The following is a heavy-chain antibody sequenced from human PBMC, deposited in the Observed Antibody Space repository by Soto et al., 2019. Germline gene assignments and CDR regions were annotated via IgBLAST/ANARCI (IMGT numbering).Heavy chain of an antibody. J-gene: IGHJ4*02. V-gene: IGHV3-21*01. D-gene: IGHD1-7*01. CDR1: GFTFSSYS. CDR2: ISSSSSYI. Sequence: GGSLRLSCAASGFTFSSYSMNWVRQAPGKGLEWVSSISSSSSYIYYADSVEGRFTISRDNAKNSLYLQMNSLRAEDTAVYYCARDRELELASLDYWGQGTLVTVSS. CDR3: ARDRELELASLDY.